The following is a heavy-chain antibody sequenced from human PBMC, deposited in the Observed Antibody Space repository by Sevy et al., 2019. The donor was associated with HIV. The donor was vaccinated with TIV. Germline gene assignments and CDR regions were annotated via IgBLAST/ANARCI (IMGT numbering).Heavy chain of an antibody. J-gene: IGHJ3*02. V-gene: IGHV3-20*01. CDR1: GFTFDDYG. CDR3: ARGKGYSSGEAFDI. D-gene: IGHD6-19*01. Sequence: GGSLRLSCAASGFTFDDYGMSWVRQTPGKGLEWVSTINWNAGSTGYADSVKGRFTIPRDKAKNSLYLEMNNLRAEDTAWYHGARGKGYSSGEAFDIWGQGTMVTVSS. CDR2: INWNAGST.